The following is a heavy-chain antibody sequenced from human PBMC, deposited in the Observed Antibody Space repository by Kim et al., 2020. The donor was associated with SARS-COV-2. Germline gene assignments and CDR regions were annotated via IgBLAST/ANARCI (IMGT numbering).Heavy chain of an antibody. Sequence: GESLKISCKGSGYSFTSYWIGWVRQMPGKGLEWMGIIYPGDSDTRYSPSFQGQVTISADKSISTAYLQWSSLKASDTAMYYCARLMGDYYDSSGYYYFDYWGQGTLVTVSS. D-gene: IGHD3-22*01. CDR2: IYPGDSDT. V-gene: IGHV5-51*01. CDR3: ARLMGDYYDSSGYYYFDY. J-gene: IGHJ4*02. CDR1: GYSFTSYW.